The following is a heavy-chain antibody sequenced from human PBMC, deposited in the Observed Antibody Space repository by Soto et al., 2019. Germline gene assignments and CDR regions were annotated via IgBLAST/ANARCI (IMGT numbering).Heavy chain of an antibody. CDR3: AREGSSYVLRFLEGLSAHYYYYGMDV. D-gene: IGHD3-3*01. V-gene: IGHV1-8*01. J-gene: IGHJ6*04. Sequence: ASVKVSCKASGYTFTSYDINWVRQATGQGLEWMGWMNPNSGNTGYAQKFQGRVTMTRNTSISTAYMELSSLRSEDTAVYYCAREGSSYVLRFLEGLSAHYYYYGMDVWGKGTTVTVSS. CDR1: GYTFTSYD. CDR2: MNPNSGNT.